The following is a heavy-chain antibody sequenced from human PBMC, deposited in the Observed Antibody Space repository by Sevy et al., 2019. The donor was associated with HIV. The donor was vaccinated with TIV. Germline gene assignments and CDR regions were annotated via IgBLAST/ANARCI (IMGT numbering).Heavy chain of an antibody. CDR1: GFSFGTHA. J-gene: IGHJ4*02. V-gene: IGHV3-23*01. Sequence: GGSLRLSCAASGFSFGTHAMSWVRQAPGKGLEWVSGMSGRGGSTGYADSVKGRFTISRDNSKNTLSLQMNALGADDTAVYYCAKDVPDQSWYDDFWSGSPCFDYWGRGILVTVSS. CDR3: AKDVPDQSWYDDFWSGSPCFDY. D-gene: IGHD3-3*01. CDR2: MSGRGGST.